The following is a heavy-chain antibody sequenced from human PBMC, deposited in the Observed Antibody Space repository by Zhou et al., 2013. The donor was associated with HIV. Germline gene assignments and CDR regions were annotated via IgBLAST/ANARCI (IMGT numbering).Heavy chain of an antibody. CDR1: GGSLSGYY. D-gene: IGHD2-15*01. CDR3: ARRLSYPICSGGSCYSRGKAFDI. CDR2: INHSGSA. J-gene: IGHJ3*02. V-gene: IGHV4-34*02. Sequence: VQLQQWGAGLLKPSETLSLTCAVYGGSLSGYYWSWIRQPPGKGLEWIGEINHSGSANYNPSLKSRVTISVDTSKNQFSLKLTSVTAADTAVYYCARRLSYPICSGGSCYSRGKAFDIWGQGTLVTVSS.